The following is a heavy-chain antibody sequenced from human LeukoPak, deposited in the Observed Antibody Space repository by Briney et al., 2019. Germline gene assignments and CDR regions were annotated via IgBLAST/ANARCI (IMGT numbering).Heavy chain of an antibody. CDR3: ARLRYTEDCC. CDR2: ISGSGSST. CDR1: GFTVSSNY. V-gene: IGHV3-23*01. D-gene: IGHD5-12*01. Sequence: PGGSLRLSCAASGFTVSSNYMSWVRQAPGKGLEWVSGISGSGSSTYYADSVKGRFTISRDNSKNSLYLQMNSLRAEDTAVYYCARLRYTEDCCWGQGTLVTVSS. J-gene: IGHJ4*02.